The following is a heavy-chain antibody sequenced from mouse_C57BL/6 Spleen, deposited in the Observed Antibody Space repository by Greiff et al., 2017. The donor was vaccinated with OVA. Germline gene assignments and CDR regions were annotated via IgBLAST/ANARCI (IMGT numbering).Heavy chain of an antibody. D-gene: IGHD1-1*01. CDR1: GYTFTSYW. CDR2: IHPNSGST. J-gene: IGHJ4*01. CDR3: ASPITTVVSLDY. Sequence: QVQLKQPGAELVKPGASVKLSCKASGYTFTSYWMHWVKQRPGQGLEWIGMIHPNSGSTNYNEKFKSKATLTVDKSSSTAYMQLSSLTSEDSAVYYCASPITTVVSLDYWGQGTSVTVSS. V-gene: IGHV1-64*01.